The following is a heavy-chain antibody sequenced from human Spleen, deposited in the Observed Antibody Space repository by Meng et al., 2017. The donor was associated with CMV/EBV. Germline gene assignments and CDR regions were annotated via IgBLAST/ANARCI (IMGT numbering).Heavy chain of an antibody. CDR2: IDSGGTT. Sequence: GESLKISCAVSGFTVANNYMSWVRQAPGKGLEWVSLIDSGGTTDYADSMKGRFRISRDNSKNTLYLQMNSLRAEDTAVYYCARDGTYSNYGPDYWGQGTLVTVSS. D-gene: IGHD4-11*01. CDR1: GFTVANNY. CDR3: ARDGTYSNYGPDY. J-gene: IGHJ4*02. V-gene: IGHV3-53*05.